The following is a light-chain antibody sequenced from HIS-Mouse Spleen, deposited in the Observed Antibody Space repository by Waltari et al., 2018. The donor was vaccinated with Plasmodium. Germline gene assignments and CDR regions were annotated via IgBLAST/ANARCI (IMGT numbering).Light chain of an antibody. J-gene: IGLJ3*02. V-gene: IGLV2-23*03. CDR2: EGS. CDR3: CSYAGSSTFV. CDR1: SSDVGRYNL. Sequence: CTGTSSDVGRYNLVSWYQQHPGKAPKLMIYEGSKRPSGVSNRFSGSKSGNTASLTISGLQAEDEADYYCCSYAGSSTFVFGGGTKLTVL.